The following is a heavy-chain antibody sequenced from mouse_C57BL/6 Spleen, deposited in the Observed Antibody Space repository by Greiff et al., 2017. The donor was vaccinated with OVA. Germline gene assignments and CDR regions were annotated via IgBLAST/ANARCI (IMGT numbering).Heavy chain of an antibody. CDR3: TTGEYFDY. J-gene: IGHJ2*01. CDR1: GFNIKDDY. Sequence: VQLKQSGAELVRPGASVKLSCTASGFNIKDDYMHWVKQRPEQGLEWIGWIDPENGDTEYASKFQGKATITADTSSNTAYLQLSSLTSEDTAVYYCTTGEYFDYWGQGPTLTVSS. V-gene: IGHV14-4*01. CDR2: IDPENGDT.